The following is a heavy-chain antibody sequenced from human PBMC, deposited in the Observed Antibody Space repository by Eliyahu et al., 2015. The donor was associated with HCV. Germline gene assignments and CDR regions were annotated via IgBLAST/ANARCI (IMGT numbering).Heavy chain of an antibody. J-gene: IGHJ4*02. CDR1: GFDFSSYA. CDR3: EKGSGFQHSVPSLFDY. Sequence: EVQLLESGGGLVQPGGSLRLSCAASGFDFSSYAMSWVRQAPGKGLEWVSSLSGSGSSTYYADSVKGRFTISRDNSRNTLYLQMNSLRAEDTAVYYCEKGSGFQHSVPSLFDYWGQGTLVTVSS. D-gene: IGHD3-3*01. CDR2: LSGSGSST. V-gene: IGHV3-23*01.